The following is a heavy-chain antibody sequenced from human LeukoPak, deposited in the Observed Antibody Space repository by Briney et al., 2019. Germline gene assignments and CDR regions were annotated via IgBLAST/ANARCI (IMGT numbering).Heavy chain of an antibody. Sequence: ASVKVSCKSSVYTFTSYGISSVRQAPGQGRESMGWISAYNGNTNYAQKLQGRVTMATDTSPSTAYMELRSLRSDDTAVYYCARGSSPPAATNWFDPWGQGTLVTVSS. CDR1: VYTFTSYG. D-gene: IGHD2-2*01. CDR2: ISAYNGNT. V-gene: IGHV1-18*01. CDR3: ARGSSPPAATNWFDP. J-gene: IGHJ5*02.